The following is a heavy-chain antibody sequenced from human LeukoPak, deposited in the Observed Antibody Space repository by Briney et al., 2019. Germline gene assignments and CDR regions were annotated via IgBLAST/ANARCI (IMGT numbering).Heavy chain of an antibody. CDR2: IYSSGST. Sequence: ETLSLTCAVYGGSFSGYYWSWIRQPPGKGLEWIGSIYSSGSTYYNASLQSRVTISIETSKNQISLRLNSVTAADTAIYYCAKSGGYGLIDYWGQGTLVTVSS. CDR3: AKSGGYGLIDY. D-gene: IGHD1-26*01. V-gene: IGHV4-34*01. J-gene: IGHJ4*02. CDR1: GGSFSGYY.